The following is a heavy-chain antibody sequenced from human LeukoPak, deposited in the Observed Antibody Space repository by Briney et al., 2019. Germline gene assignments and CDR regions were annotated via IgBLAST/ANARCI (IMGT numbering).Heavy chain of an antibody. D-gene: IGHD6-19*01. J-gene: IGHJ4*02. CDR2: FDPEDGET. V-gene: IGHV1-24*01. CDR1: GYTLTELS. Sequence: GASVKVSCKVSGYTLTELSMHWVRQAPGKGLEWMGGFDPEDGETIYAQKFQGRVTMTEGTSTDTAYMELSSLRSEDTAVYYCATDSSGWQFDYWGQGTLVTVSS. CDR3: ATDSSGWQFDY.